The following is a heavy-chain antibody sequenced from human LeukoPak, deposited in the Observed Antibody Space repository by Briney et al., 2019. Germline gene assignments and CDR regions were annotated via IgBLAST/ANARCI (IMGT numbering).Heavy chain of an antibody. J-gene: IGHJ3*02. CDR2: INPNSGGT. CDR1: GYTFTGYY. Sequence: ASVKVSCKASGYTFTGYYMHWVRQAPGQGLEWMVWINPNSGGTNYAQKFQGRVTMTRDTSISTAYMELSRLRSDDTAVYYCARDLAVAGIPPDAFDIWGQGTMVTVSS. D-gene: IGHD6-19*01. V-gene: IGHV1-2*02. CDR3: ARDLAVAGIPPDAFDI.